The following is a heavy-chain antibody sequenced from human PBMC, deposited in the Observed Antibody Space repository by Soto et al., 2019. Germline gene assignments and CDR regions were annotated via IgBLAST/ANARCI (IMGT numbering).Heavy chain of an antibody. CDR3: AKYARRTDGWYYFDY. CDR2: INTDGSST. V-gene: IGHV3-74*01. D-gene: IGHD6-19*01. CDR1: GFTFSSYW. J-gene: IGHJ4*02. Sequence: PGGSLRLAWVAYGFTFSSYWMHWVRQAPGEGLEWVARINTDGSSTTYADSVKGRLAISRDNTKNTLYMQMNSLRDEDTAIYYCAKYARRTDGWYYFDYWVQGALVTVSS.